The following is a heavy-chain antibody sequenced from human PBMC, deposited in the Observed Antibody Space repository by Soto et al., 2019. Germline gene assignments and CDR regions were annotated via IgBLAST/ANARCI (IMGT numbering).Heavy chain of an antibody. V-gene: IGHV3-33*01. CDR1: GFIFNEYG. CDR2: IWYDGSNK. J-gene: IGHJ4*02. D-gene: IGHD2-15*01. CDR3: ARWGCSGSNCNLNQRSFDL. Sequence: QVQLVESGGGVVQPGRSLRLSCAASGFIFNEYGMHWVRQAPGQGLEWVAGIWYDGSNKYYADSVKGRFTFSRDNSKNTMSLQMNSLRVEDTAIYYCARWGCSGSNCNLNQRSFDLWGQGTLVTVSS.